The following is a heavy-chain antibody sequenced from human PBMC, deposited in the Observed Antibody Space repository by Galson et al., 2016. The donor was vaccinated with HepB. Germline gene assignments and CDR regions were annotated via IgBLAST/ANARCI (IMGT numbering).Heavy chain of an antibody. V-gene: IGHV4-59*01. CDR2: IHYSGST. Sequence: SETLSLTCSVSGGSINGYYWSWIRQPPGRGLEWIGHIHYSGSTNYNPSLQSRVTISVDTSKNQFSLNLKSVTAADTAVYYCARGRQSSSRFVVGFWGQGTLVTVSS. CDR1: GGSINGYY. J-gene: IGHJ4*02. D-gene: IGHD6-13*01. CDR3: ARGRQSSSRFVVGF.